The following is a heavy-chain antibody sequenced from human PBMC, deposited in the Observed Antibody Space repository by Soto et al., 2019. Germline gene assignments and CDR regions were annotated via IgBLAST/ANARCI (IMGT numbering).Heavy chain of an antibody. D-gene: IGHD3-22*01. CDR3: ARGVEGSGYYDSSGYYYFEY. V-gene: IGHV1-69*13. CDR1: GYTFTSYG. Sequence: SVKVSCKASGYTFTSYGISWVRQAPGQGLEWMGGISAIYGNTNYAQKFQGRVTITADESTSTAYMELSSLRSEDTAVYYCARGVEGSGYYDSSGYYYFEYWGQGTLVTVSS. CDR2: ISAIYGNT. J-gene: IGHJ4*02.